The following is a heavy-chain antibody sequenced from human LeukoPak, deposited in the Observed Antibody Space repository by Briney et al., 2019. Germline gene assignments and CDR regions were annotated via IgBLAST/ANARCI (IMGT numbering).Heavy chain of an antibody. Sequence: SVKVSCKASGGAFSSYAISWVRQAPGQGPEWMGRIIPVLGIANYAQKFQGRVTITADKSTSTAYMELSSLRSEDTAVYYCARGGYYDSSGYYAGYWGQGTLVTVPS. CDR3: ARGGYYDSSGYYAGY. V-gene: IGHV1-69*04. D-gene: IGHD3-22*01. CDR2: IIPVLGIA. CDR1: GGAFSSYA. J-gene: IGHJ4*02.